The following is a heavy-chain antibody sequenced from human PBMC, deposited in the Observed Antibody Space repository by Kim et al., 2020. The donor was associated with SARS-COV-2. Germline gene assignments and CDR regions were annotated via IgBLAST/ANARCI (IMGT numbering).Heavy chain of an antibody. V-gene: IGHV1-2*02. J-gene: IGHJ6*02. CDR2: INPNSGFT. CDR3: ARGRGLLSNYQYYGMDV. Sequence: ASVKVSCKASGYPFSRHYMHWVRQAPGQGLEWMGYINPNSGFTSYAQKFQGRVTMTGEKSISTAYMELSSLRSDDTAQYFCARGRGLLSNYQYYGMDVWG. D-gene: IGHD2-2*01. CDR1: GYPFSRHY.